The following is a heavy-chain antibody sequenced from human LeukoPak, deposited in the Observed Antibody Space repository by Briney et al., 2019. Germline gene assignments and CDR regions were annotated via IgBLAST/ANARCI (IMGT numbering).Heavy chain of an antibody. CDR3: ARDLNDFWSGSDYFDY. D-gene: IGHD3-3*01. CDR2: IIPIFGTA. Sequence: SVKVSCKASGGTISSNAISWVRQAPGQGLECMGGIIPIFGTANYAQKFQGRVTITADESTSTAYMELSSLRSEDTAVYYCARDLNDFWSGSDYFDYWGQGTLVTVSS. J-gene: IGHJ4*02. CDR1: GGTISSNA. V-gene: IGHV1-69*13.